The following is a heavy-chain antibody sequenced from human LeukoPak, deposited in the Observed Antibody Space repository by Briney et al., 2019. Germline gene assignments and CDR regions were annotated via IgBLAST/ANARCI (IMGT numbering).Heavy chain of an antibody. V-gene: IGHV4-34*01. J-gene: IGHJ4*02. Sequence: PSETLSLTYAVYGGSFSGYYWSWIRQPPGKGLEWSGEINHIGSTNYNPSRKSRVTISVDTSKNQFSLKRSSVTAADTAVYYCARVTGDCSGGSCYPVYWGQGTLVTVSS. D-gene: IGHD2-15*01. CDR1: GGSFSGYY. CDR2: INHIGST. CDR3: ARVTGDCSGGSCYPVY.